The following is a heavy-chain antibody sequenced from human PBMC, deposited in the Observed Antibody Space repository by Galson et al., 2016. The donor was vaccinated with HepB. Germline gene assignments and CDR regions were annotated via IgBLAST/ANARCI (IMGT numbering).Heavy chain of an antibody. Sequence: SLRLSCAASGFMFRSYGMTWVRQAPGKGLEWVSAISGSGDSSHYADSVKGRFTISRDNSTNALYLEMNGLRVEDTAVYYCAKDDDAIGYNPFDYWGQGTLVTVSS. V-gene: IGHV3-23*01. CDR2: ISGSGDSS. D-gene: IGHD3-22*01. CDR1: GFMFRSYG. CDR3: AKDDDAIGYNPFDY. J-gene: IGHJ4*02.